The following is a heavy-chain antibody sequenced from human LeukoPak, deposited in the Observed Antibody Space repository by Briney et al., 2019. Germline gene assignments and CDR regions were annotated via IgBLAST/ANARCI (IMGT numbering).Heavy chain of an antibody. Sequence: SVNVSFKASGGTFSSYAISWVRQAPGQGREGMGRIIPILGIANYAQKFQGRVTITADKSTRTAYMELRSLRSEDTALYYCARVRLTPESSGYGREYWGQGTLVTVSS. CDR2: IIPILGIA. V-gene: IGHV1-69*04. CDR3: ARVRLTPESSGYGREY. J-gene: IGHJ4*02. D-gene: IGHD3-22*01. CDR1: GGTFSSYA.